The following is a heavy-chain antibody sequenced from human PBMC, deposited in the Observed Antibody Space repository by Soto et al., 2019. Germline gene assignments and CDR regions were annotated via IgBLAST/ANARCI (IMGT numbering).Heavy chain of an antibody. CDR3: TGFAH. CDR1: RFTFSDSG. J-gene: IGHJ6*01. CDR2: VKSKDDGGTS. V-gene: IGHV3-15*01. Sequence: GGSLRLSCVASRFTFSDSGMSWVRQAPGKGLEWVSRVKSKDDGGTSDYAAPVRGSVSISSSDYRTTLYIQINSLQIDDTDIYYCTGFAHWGQGTSVT.